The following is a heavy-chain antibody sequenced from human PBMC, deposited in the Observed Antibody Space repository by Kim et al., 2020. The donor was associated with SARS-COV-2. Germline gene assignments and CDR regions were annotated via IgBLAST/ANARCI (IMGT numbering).Heavy chain of an antibody. CDR3: ARAHSSSWYGGAFDI. D-gene: IGHD6-13*01. Sequence: ASVKVSCKASGYTFTSYAMHWVRQAPGQRLEWMGWINAGNGNTKYSQKFQGRVTITRDTSASTAYMELSSLRSEDTAVYYCARAHSSSWYGGAFDIWGQGTMVTVSS. V-gene: IGHV1-3*01. CDR1: GYTFTSYA. J-gene: IGHJ3*02. CDR2: INAGNGNT.